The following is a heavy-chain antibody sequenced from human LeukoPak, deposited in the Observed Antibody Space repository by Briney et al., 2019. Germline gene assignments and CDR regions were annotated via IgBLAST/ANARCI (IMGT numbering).Heavy chain of an antibody. D-gene: IGHD5-18*01. CDR2: ISPSSSDI. V-gene: IGHV3-11*03. CDR1: GFTFSDYY. CDR3: VRTARQSDS. J-gene: IGHJ5*01. Sequence: PGGSLRLSCAASGFTFSDYYMSWIRQAPGKGLEFISYISPSSSDIIYADSAKGRFTISRDNPKNSVYLHLNSLRTEDTAVYYCVRTARQSDSWGQGTLVTVSS.